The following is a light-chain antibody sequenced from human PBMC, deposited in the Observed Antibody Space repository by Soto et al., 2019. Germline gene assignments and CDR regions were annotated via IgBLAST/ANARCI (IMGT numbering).Light chain of an antibody. CDR3: YSAADNTGV. V-gene: IGLV3-27*01. CDR2: KDS. Sequence: YELTQPSSVSVSPGQTARITCSGDVLAKKYARWFQQKPGQAPVLVIYKDSERPSGIPERFSGSSSGTTVTLTISGAQVEDEADYYCYSAADNTGVFGGGTKVTVL. CDR1: VLAKKY. J-gene: IGLJ3*02.